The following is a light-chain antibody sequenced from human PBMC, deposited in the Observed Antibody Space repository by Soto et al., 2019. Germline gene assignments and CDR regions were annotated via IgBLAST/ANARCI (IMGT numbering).Light chain of an antibody. J-gene: IGKJ1*01. CDR1: QSISSF. Sequence: DIQMTQSPSSLSASVGDRVTITCRASQSISSFLNWYHQKPGKAPKLLVYGASSLQSGVPSRVSGSGSGTDFTLTISSLQPEDFATYFCQQTYSSPQTFGQGTKVEIK. CDR3: QQTYSSPQT. CDR2: GAS. V-gene: IGKV1-39*01.